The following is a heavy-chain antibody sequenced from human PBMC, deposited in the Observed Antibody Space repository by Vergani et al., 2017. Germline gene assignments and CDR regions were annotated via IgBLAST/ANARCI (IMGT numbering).Heavy chain of an antibody. D-gene: IGHD2-21*01. CDR3: TRHVPCGDGACLHFDH. CDR2: IYPGDSDT. V-gene: IGHV5-51*01. J-gene: IGHJ4*02. Sequence: VQLVQSGAEVKKPGESLKISCKGSGYSFTSYWIGWVRQMPGKGLEWMGIIYPGDSDTRYSPSFQGQVTISADKSISTAYLQWSSLKASDTAIYYCTRHVPCGDGACLHFDHWGQGTQVTVSS. CDR1: GYSFTSYW.